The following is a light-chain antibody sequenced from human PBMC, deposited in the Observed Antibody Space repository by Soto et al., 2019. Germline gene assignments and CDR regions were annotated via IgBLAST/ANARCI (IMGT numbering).Light chain of an antibody. CDR1: QSINSE. V-gene: IGKV3-15*01. CDR3: QQYGRT. CDR2: GAS. J-gene: IGKJ1*01. Sequence: EIVMTQSPATLSLSPGERAALSCRASQSINSELAWYQQKPGQPPRLLIYGASTRATGVPARFTGSESGSEFTLTISGLQSEDFAVYYCQQYGRTFGQGTKVEIK.